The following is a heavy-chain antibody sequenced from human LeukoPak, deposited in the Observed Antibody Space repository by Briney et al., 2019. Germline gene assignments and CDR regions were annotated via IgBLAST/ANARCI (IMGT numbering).Heavy chain of an antibody. V-gene: IGHV4-39*01. CDR3: ASLEVELVLIGY. J-gene: IGHJ4*02. D-gene: IGHD1-7*01. CDR2: IYYSGSP. Sequence: SETLSLTCTVSGDSISSSNYYWGWIRQPPGKGLEWIGSIYYSGSPYYNPSLKSRVTISVDTSKNQFSLKLSSVTAADTAVYYCASLEVELVLIGYWGQGTLVTVSS. CDR1: GDSISSSNYY.